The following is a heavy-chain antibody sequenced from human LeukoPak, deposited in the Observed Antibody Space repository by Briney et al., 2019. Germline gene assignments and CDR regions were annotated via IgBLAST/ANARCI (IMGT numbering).Heavy chain of an antibody. CDR1: GYTFTGCY. D-gene: IGHD3-22*01. CDR3: ARDGPYYDRSPVH. Sequence: ASVKVSCKASGYTFTGCYMHWVRQAPGQGLEWMGWISAYNGNTNYAQKLQGRVTMTTDTSTSTAYMELRSLRSDDTAVYYCARDGPYYDRSPVHWGQGTLVTVSS. J-gene: IGHJ4*02. CDR2: ISAYNGNT. V-gene: IGHV1-18*04.